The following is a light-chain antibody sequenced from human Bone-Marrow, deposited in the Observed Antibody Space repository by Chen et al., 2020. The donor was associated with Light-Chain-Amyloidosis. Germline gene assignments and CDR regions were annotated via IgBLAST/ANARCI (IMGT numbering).Light chain of an antibody. V-gene: IGLV3-25*03. CDR3: QSADSSGTYEVI. CDR2: RDT. CDR1: DLPKKY. J-gene: IGLJ2*01. Sequence: SYELTQPPSVPVSPGQPSRITCSGDDLPKKYAYWYQQKPGQAPVLVIHRDTERPSGISERFSGVSSGTTATLTISGVQAEDEADYHCQSADSSGTYEVIFGGGTKLTVL.